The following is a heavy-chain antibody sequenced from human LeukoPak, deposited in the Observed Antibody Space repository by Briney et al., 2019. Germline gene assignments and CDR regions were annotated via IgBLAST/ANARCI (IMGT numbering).Heavy chain of an antibody. J-gene: IGHJ6*02. CDR1: GYSLISYD. D-gene: IGHD2-15*01. V-gene: IGHV1-8*01. CDR3: AREGLPYAMDV. CDR2: MNPNSGRT. Sequence: GASGKVSCKASGYSLISYDINWVRQAAGHGLEWMGWMNPNSGRTGYAQTFQGRVTMTRDTSLNTAYMELSSLKSEDTAIYYCAREGLPYAMDVWGQGTTVTVSS.